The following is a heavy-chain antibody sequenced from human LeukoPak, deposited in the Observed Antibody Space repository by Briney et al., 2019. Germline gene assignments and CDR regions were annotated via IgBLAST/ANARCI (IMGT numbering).Heavy chain of an antibody. V-gene: IGHV3-53*01. CDR1: GFTVSTNY. D-gene: IGHD6-19*01. Sequence: GGSLRLSCAASGFTVSTNYMCWVRQDPGKGLGWVSIIHPDGYTHYADSVKGRFTISRGNSKNTLFLQMDSLRAEDTAVYYCARAGKPMAGKYYFDFWGQGTLVTVSS. CDR3: ARAGKPMAGKYYFDF. CDR2: IHPDGYT. J-gene: IGHJ4*02.